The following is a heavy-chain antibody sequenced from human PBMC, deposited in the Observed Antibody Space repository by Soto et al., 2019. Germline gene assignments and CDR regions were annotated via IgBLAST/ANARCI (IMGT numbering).Heavy chain of an antibody. CDR2: INHSGST. CDR3: AREPTVNAIDY. CDR1: GGSFSGYY. Sequence: QVQLQQRGAGLLKPSETLSLTCAVYGGSFSGYYWNWIRQPPGKGLEWIGEINHSGSTNYNPSLKSRVTTSVATSKNQSSLKLSSVTAADTAVYYCAREPTVNAIDYWRQGTMVTVSS. J-gene: IGHJ4*02. V-gene: IGHV4-34*01. D-gene: IGHD4-17*01.